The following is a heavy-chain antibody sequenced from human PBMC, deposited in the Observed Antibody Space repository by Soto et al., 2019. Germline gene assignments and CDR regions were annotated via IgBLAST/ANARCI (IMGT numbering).Heavy chain of an antibody. CDR3: ARGRYGDY. CDR2: ISAHNGNT. D-gene: IGHD1-1*01. CDR1: GYGFTTYG. V-gene: IGHV1-18*01. Sequence: QVHLVQSGAEVKKPGASVKVSCKGSGYGFTTYGITWVRQAPGQGLEWMAWISAHNGNTDYAQNLQGRVTVTRDTSTSTAYMELRSLRSEDTAVYYCARGRYGDYWGQGARVTVSS. J-gene: IGHJ4*02.